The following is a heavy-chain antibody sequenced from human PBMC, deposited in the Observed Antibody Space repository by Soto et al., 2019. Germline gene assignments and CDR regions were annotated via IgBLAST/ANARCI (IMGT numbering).Heavy chain of an antibody. Sequence: SDTLSLTCAILGLSISSSNLWSWVRQPPGKWLEWVGEIFHSGSTNYNPSLRSRVTISVDKSKNQFSLMLSSVTAADTAVYYCAKVDYDILAGYSNPYYFDYWGQGNLVTVSS. CDR1: GLSISSSNL. CDR3: AKVDYDILAGYSNPYYFDY. J-gene: IGHJ4*02. CDR2: IFHSGST. D-gene: IGHD3-9*01. V-gene: IGHV4-4*02.